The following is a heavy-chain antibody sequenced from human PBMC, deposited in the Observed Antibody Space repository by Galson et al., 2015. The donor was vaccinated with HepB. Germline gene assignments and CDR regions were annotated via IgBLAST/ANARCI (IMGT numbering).Heavy chain of an antibody. CDR2: ISAYNGNT. J-gene: IGHJ5*02. V-gene: IGHV1-18*01. CDR3: ASVGRGTRWGNWFDP. CDR1: GYTFTSYG. D-gene: IGHD1-1*01. Sequence: SVKVSCKASGYTFTSYGISWVRQAPGQGLEWMGWISAYNGNTNYAQKLQGRVTMTTDTSTSTAYMELRSLRSDDTAVYYCASVGRGTRWGNWFDPWGQGTLVTVSS.